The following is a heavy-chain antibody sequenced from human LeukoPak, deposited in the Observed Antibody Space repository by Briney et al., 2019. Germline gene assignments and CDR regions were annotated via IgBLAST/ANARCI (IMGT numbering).Heavy chain of an antibody. CDR3: ARPARPYGDYLHAFDI. J-gene: IGHJ3*02. Sequence: GGSLRLSCAASGFTFSSYGMHWVRQAPGKGLEWVAVISYDGSNKYYADSVKGRFTISRDNSKNTLYLQMNSLRAEDTAVYYCARPARPYGDYLHAFDIWGQGTMVTVSS. D-gene: IGHD4-17*01. V-gene: IGHV3-30*03. CDR1: GFTFSSYG. CDR2: ISYDGSNK.